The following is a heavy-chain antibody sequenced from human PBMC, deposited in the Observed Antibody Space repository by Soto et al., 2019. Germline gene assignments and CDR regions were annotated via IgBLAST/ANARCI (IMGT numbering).Heavy chain of an antibody. J-gene: IGHJ2*01. CDR1: GYAFTSYG. CDR2: ISAYNGNT. CDR3: ARVNVESYWYFDL. V-gene: IGHV1-18*01. Sequence: VASVKVSCKAGGYAFTSYGISWVRQAPGQGLEWMGWISAYNGNTNYAQKLQGRVTMTTDTSTSTAYMELRSLRSDDTAVYYCARVNVESYWYFDLWGRGTLVTVSS.